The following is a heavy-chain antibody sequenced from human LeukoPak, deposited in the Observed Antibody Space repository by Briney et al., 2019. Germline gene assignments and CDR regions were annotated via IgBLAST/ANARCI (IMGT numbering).Heavy chain of an antibody. D-gene: IGHD5-12*01. J-gene: IGHJ4*02. CDR1: GFTFSSHG. V-gene: IGHV3-23*01. CDR2: ISGSGGST. Sequence: PGGTLRLSCAASGFTFSSHGMNWVRQAPGKGLEWVSAISGSGGSTYYADSVKGRFTISRDNSKNTLYLQMDSLRAEDTAVYYCANGLPTTRRLRFDVWGQGTLVTVSS. CDR3: ANGLPTTRRLRFDV.